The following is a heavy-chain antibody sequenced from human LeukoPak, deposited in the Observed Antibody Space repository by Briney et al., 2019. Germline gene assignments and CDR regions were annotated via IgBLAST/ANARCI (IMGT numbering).Heavy chain of an antibody. CDR3: AKYAGYDHWYFDV. CDR2: LSGSGGIT. V-gene: IGHV3-23*01. CDR1: GFTFSTYS. Sequence: GGSLRLSCVASGFTFSTYSMSWVRQAPGKGLDWVSALSGSGGITYYTDSVKGRFTISRDNSKNTLYLQMNSLRVEDTAIYLCAKYAGYDHWYFDVWGRGTLVTVPS. D-gene: IGHD5-12*01. J-gene: IGHJ2*01.